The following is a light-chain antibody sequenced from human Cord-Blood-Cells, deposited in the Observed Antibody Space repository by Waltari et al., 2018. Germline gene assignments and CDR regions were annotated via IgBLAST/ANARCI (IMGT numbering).Light chain of an antibody. CDR3: QQYDNLPIT. CDR1: QDISNY. V-gene: IGKV1-33*01. J-gene: IGKJ5*01. CDR2: DAS. Sequence: DIQMTQFPSSLSAFVGDRVTITCQASQDISNYLNWYPQKPGKAPKLLIYDASNLETGVPSRFSGSGSGTDFTFTISSLQPEDIATYYCQQYDNLPITFGQGTRLEIK.